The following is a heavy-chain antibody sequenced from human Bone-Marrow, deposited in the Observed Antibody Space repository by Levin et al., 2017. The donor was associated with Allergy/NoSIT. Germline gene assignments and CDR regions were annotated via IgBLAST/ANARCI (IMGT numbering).Heavy chain of an antibody. J-gene: IGHJ4*02. CDR1: GFTFSSYS. D-gene: IGHD2-21*02. V-gene: IGHV3-48*02. CDR3: ARDYLAYWGGDCYPN. CDR2: ISSSSSTI. Sequence: GGSLRLSCAASGFTFSSYSMNWVRQAPGKGLEWVSYISSSSSTIYYADSVKGRFTISRDNAKNSLYLQMNSLRDEDTAVYYCARDYLAYWGGDCYPNWGQGTLVTVSS.